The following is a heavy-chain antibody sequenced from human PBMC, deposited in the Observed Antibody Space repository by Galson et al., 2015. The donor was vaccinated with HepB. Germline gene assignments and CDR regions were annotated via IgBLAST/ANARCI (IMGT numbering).Heavy chain of an antibody. CDR3: TKEIGYCSGGTCYRRENYFDF. Sequence: SLRLSCAASGFTFSSHAMSWVRQAPGKGLEWVSAISGSGGSTYYADSVEGRFTISRDNSKNTLDLQMNSLRAEDTAVYYCTKEIGYCSGGTCYRRENYFDFWGQGALVTVSS. J-gene: IGHJ4*02. CDR1: GFTFSSHA. CDR2: ISGSGGST. D-gene: IGHD2-15*01. V-gene: IGHV3-23*01.